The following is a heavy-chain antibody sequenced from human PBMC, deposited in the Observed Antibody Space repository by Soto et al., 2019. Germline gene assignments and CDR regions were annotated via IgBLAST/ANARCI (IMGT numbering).Heavy chain of an antibody. CDR1: GDSIRKSNW. J-gene: IGHJ4*02. V-gene: IGHV4-4*02. CDR3: ASRIAATFDY. CDR2: FYHSGST. D-gene: IGHD6-6*01. Sequence: QVQLQESGPGLVKPSGTLSLTCAVFGDSIRKSNWWSWVRQPPGKGLEWIGEFYHSGSTNYIPSLETRVTISIDKSKNQFSLNLTSVTAADTAVYYCASRIAATFDYWGQGTLVTVSS.